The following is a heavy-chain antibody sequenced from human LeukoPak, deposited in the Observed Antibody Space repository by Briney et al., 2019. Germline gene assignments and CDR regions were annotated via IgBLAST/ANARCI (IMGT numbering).Heavy chain of an antibody. J-gene: IGHJ3*02. V-gene: IGHV3-48*03. CDR3: AREGDVGSDAFDI. CDR2: ISSGGSTI. Sequence: GGSLRLSCAASGFTCSSYEMNWVRQAPGKGLEWVSYISSGGSTIYYADSVKGRFTISRDNAKNSLYLQMNSLRAEDTAVYYCAREGDVGSDAFDIWGQGTMVTVSS. D-gene: IGHD2-21*01. CDR1: GFTCSSYE.